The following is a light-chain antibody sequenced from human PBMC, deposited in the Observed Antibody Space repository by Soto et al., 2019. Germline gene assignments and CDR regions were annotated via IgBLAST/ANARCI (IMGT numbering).Light chain of an antibody. J-gene: IGKJ1*01. CDR2: GAS. V-gene: IGKV3D-15*01. CDR3: HQYNKWPWT. CDR1: QTVTSN. Sequence: VVPQTTSTLCVSPGERASVSCSASQTVTSNLAWYQQKPGQAPRLLIYGASTRATGIPARFSGSGSGTEFTLTISSLQSEDSAVYYCHQYNKWPWTFGQGTKVDI.